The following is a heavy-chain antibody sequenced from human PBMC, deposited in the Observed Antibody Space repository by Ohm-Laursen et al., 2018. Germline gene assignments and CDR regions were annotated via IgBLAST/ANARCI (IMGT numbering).Heavy chain of an antibody. CDR1: GFTFSSYG. Sequence: SLRLSCAASGFTFSSYGMHWVRQAPGKGLEWVAVISYDGSNKYYADSVKGRFTISRDNSKNTLYLQMNSLRAEDTAVYYCAKDLLFNPLHSSGWSPDYWGQGTLVTVSS. D-gene: IGHD6-19*01. CDR2: ISYDGSNK. J-gene: IGHJ4*02. CDR3: AKDLLFNPLHSSGWSPDY. V-gene: IGHV3-30*18.